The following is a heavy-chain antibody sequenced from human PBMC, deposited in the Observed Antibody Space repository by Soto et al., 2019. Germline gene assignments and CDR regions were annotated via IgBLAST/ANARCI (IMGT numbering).Heavy chain of an antibody. CDR2: IHYRGNA. Sequence: QLQLQESGPGLVKPSETLSLTCSVSDDSINSDKYYWGWIRQPPGKGLEWIGSIHYRGNAYYNLSLQTRVTISLDKSRSQFSLKLNSVTAADSAVYFCARLEGLATISYYFDFWGPGALVTVSS. V-gene: IGHV4-39*01. CDR1: DDSINSDKYY. D-gene: IGHD3-9*01. J-gene: IGHJ4*02. CDR3: ARLEGLATISYYFDF.